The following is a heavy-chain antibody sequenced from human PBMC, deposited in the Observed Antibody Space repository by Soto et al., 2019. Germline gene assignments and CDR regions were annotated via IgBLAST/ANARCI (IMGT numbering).Heavy chain of an antibody. CDR3: ARGDQELDY. CDR2: IFSSGST. Sequence: LXLXCTVSGDSINTXTWTWIRQPPGKWLEWIGYIFSSGSTNYNPSLQSRLTMSVDTSKNLFSLKLNSVTAADTAVYYCARGDQELDYWGQGTLGTVSS. V-gene: IGHV4-59*01. CDR1: GDSINTXT. J-gene: IGHJ4*02. D-gene: IGHD1-26*01.